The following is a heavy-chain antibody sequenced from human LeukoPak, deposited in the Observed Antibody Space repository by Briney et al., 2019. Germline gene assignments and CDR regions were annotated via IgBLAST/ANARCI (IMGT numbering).Heavy chain of an antibody. J-gene: IGHJ3*02. Sequence: GASVKVSCKAPGYTFTSYGISWVRQAPGQGLEWMGWISAYNGNTNYAQKLQGRVTMTADTSTSTAYMELRSLRSDDTAVYYCARPSGGGRFLEWSDAFDIWGQGTMVTVSS. V-gene: IGHV1-18*01. CDR1: GYTFTSYG. CDR3: ARPSGGGRFLEWSDAFDI. D-gene: IGHD3-3*01. CDR2: ISAYNGNT.